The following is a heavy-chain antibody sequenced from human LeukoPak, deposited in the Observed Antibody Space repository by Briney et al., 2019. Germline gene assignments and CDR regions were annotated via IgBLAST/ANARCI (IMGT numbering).Heavy chain of an antibody. J-gene: IGHJ6*02. D-gene: IGHD3-10*01. Sequence: ASVKLSCKASGYTFTSYDINWVRQATGQGLEWMGWMSPNSGNTGYAQKFQGRVTMTRNTSISTAYMELSSLRSEDTAVYYCARGLVRGVVYYYYYYGMDVWGQGTTVTVSS. CDR2: MSPNSGNT. CDR1: GYTFTSYD. V-gene: IGHV1-8*01. CDR3: ARGLVRGVVYYYYYYGMDV.